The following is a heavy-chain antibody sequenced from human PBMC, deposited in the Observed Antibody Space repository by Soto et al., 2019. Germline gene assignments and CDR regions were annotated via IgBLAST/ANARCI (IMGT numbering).Heavy chain of an antibody. Sequence: SETLSLTCTVSGYSISSGYYWGWIRQPPGKGLEWIGSIYHSGSTYYNPSIKSRVTISVDTSKNQFSLKLSSVTAADTAVYYCARDHGILTGSPPWGWFDPWGQGTLVTVSS. D-gene: IGHD3-9*01. CDR3: ARDHGILTGSPPWGWFDP. CDR2: IYHSGST. CDR1: GYSISSGYY. V-gene: IGHV4-38-2*02. J-gene: IGHJ5*02.